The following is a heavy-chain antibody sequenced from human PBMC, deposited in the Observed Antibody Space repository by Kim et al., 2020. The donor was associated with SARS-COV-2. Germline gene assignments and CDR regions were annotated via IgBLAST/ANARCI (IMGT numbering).Heavy chain of an antibody. D-gene: IGHD3-9*01. J-gene: IGHJ6*01. Sequence: GGSLRLSCAASGFTVSSNYMSWVRQAPGKGLEWVSVIYSGGSTYYADSVKGRFTISRDNSKNTLYLQMNSLKAADTAVYYCARVVRYFDWLLQSDYYYYYGMDVWGQGTTVTVSS. V-gene: IGHV3-53*01. CDR3: ARVVRYFDWLLQSDYYYYYGMDV. CDR1: GFTVSSNY. CDR2: IYSGGST.